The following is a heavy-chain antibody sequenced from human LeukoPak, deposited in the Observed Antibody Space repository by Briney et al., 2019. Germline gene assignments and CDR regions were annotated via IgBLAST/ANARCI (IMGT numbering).Heavy chain of an antibody. D-gene: IGHD6-13*01. J-gene: IGHJ4*02. CDR1: GFTFSNYW. Sequence: GGSLRLSCAASGFTFSNYWMHWVRQAPGQGPVWVSRIKSDGSSTRFADSVQGRFTISRDNGKNTVYLQMNSLRAEDTAVYYCARGGDTSNWYPGYFDYWGQGALVTVSS. V-gene: IGHV3-74*01. CDR2: IKSDGSST. CDR3: ARGGDTSNWYPGYFDY.